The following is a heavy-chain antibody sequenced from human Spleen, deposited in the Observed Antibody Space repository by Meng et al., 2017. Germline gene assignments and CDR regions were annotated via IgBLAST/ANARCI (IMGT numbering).Heavy chain of an antibody. CDR1: GYSFTSYW. Sequence: KVSCKGSGYSFTSYWIGWVRQMPGKGLEWMGIIYPGDSDTRYSPSFQGQVTISADKSISTAYLQWSSLKASDTAMYYCARHKGLYTAMEGGPLDYWGQGTLVTVSS. CDR2: IYPGDSDT. J-gene: IGHJ4*02. CDR3: ARHKGLYTAMEGGPLDY. D-gene: IGHD5-18*01. V-gene: IGHV5-51*01.